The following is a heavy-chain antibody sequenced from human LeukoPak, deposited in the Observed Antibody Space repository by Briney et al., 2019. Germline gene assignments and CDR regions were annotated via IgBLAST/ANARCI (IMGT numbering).Heavy chain of an antibody. CDR2: ISGSGGST. J-gene: IGHJ4*02. CDR1: GFTFSNYW. CDR3: AKGYYDYVWGSYYFDY. D-gene: IGHD3-16*01. Sequence: GGSLRLSCAASGFTFSNYWMNWVRQAPGKGLEWVSAISGSGGSTYYADSVKGRFTISRDNSRDTLYLQMNSLRAEDTAVYYCAKGYYDYVWGSYYFDYWGQGTLVTVSS. V-gene: IGHV3-23*01.